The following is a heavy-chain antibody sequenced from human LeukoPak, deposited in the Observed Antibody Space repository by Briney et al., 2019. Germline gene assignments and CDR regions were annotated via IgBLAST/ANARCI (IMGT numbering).Heavy chain of an antibody. J-gene: IGHJ5*02. CDR1: GFTFSSYG. CDR2: IWYDGSNK. Sequence: PGGSLRLSCAASGFTFSSYGMHWVRQAPGKGLEGVAVIWYDGSNKYYADSVKGRFTISRDNSKNTLYLQVNSLRAEDTAVYYCARENSGWFDPWGQGTLVTVSS. CDR3: ARENSGWFDP. V-gene: IGHV3-33*01. D-gene: IGHD3-10*01.